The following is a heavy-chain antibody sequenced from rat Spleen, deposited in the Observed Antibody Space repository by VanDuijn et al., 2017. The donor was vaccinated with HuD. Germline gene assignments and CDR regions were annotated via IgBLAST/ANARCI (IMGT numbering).Heavy chain of an antibody. CDR2: ITNTGGNI. Sequence: EVQLVESGGGLVQPGRSLKLSCAASGFTFNKYWMAWIRQAPGKGLEWIASITNTGGNIYYPDSVKGRFTISRNNAQNTLYLQMNSLRSEDTATYYCTREYFYTMDAWGQGASVTVSS. CDR3: TREYFYTMDA. CDR1: GFTFNKYW. V-gene: IGHV5-31*01. J-gene: IGHJ4*01.